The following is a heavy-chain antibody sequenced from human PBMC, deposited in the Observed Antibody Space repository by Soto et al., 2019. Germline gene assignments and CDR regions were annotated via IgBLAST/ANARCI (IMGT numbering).Heavy chain of an antibody. CDR3: ARALWSGVAWYYFDY. V-gene: IGHV4-31*03. J-gene: IGHJ4*02. CDR2: IYYSGST. CDR1: GGSISSGGYY. Sequence: PSETLSLTCTVSGGSISSGGYYWSWIRQHPGKGLEWIGYIYYSGSTYYNPSLKSRVTISVDTSKNQFSLKLSSVTAAYMAVYYCARALWSGVAWYYFDYWGQGTLVTVSS. D-gene: IGHD3-3*01.